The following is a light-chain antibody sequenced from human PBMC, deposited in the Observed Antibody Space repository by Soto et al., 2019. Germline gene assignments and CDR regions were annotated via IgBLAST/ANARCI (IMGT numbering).Light chain of an antibody. CDR2: GAS. Sequence: IVMTQSPATLSVSPGERATISCRPSQSVSSNLAWYQQKPGQAPRLLIYGASTRATSIPARFSGSGSGTEFTLTISSLQSEDFVVYYCQQYNNWPPVTFGQGTKVEIK. J-gene: IGKJ1*01. CDR1: QSVSSN. V-gene: IGKV3-15*01. CDR3: QQYNNWPPVT.